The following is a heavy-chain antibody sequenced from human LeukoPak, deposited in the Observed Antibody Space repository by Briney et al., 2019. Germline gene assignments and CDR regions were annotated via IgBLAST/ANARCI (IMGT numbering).Heavy chain of an antibody. V-gene: IGHV3-23*01. CDR1: GFTFRSYA. CDR2: ISNSGGHT. D-gene: IGHD6-13*01. Sequence: GGSLRLSCAASGFTFRSYAMTWVRQGPGRGLEWVSTISNSGGHTYYADSVKGRFAISRDNVNNFLHLQMDNLRVEDTAVYFCAKDIYSSRSYCSDYWGQGTLVTASS. CDR3: AKDIYSSRSYCSDY. J-gene: IGHJ4*02.